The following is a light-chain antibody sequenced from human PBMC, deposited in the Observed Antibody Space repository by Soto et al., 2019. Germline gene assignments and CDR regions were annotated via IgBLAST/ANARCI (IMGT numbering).Light chain of an antibody. Sequence: QSVLTQPPSMSAAPGQKVTISCSGSSSNIGNNYLSWYQQLPGTAPKLLIYENNKRPSGIPDRFSGSKSGTSATLGITGLQTGDEADYYCGTWDSSLSAGVFGEGTKLTVL. CDR2: ENN. J-gene: IGLJ3*02. CDR3: GTWDSSLSAGV. CDR1: SSNIGNNY. V-gene: IGLV1-51*02.